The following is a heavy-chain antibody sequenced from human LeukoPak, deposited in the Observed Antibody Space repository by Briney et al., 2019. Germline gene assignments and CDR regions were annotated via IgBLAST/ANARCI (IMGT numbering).Heavy chain of an antibody. CDR2: ISSNGGST. CDR1: GFTFSSYA. J-gene: IGHJ3*02. CDR3: ARSRERLYYGSGSYYDADAFDI. Sequence: GGSLRLSCAASGFTFSSYAMHWVRQAPGKGLEYVSAISSNGGSTYYANSVRGRFTISRDNSKNTLYLQMGSLRAEDMAVYYCARSRERLYYGSGSYYDADAFDIWGQGTMVTVSS. D-gene: IGHD3-10*01. V-gene: IGHV3-64*01.